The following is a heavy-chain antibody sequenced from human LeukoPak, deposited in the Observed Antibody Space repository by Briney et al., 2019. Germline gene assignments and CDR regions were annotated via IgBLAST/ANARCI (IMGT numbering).Heavy chain of an antibody. Sequence: SGGSLRLSCAASGFTFSDYYMSWIRQAPGKGLEWVSYISSSGSTIYYADSVEGRFTISRDNAKNSLYLQMNSLRAEDTAVYYCARGLYYSYDYYYYGMDVWGQGTTVTVSS. V-gene: IGHV3-11*01. J-gene: IGHJ6*02. D-gene: IGHD5-18*01. CDR1: GFTFSDYY. CDR3: ARGLYYSYDYYYYGMDV. CDR2: ISSSGSTI.